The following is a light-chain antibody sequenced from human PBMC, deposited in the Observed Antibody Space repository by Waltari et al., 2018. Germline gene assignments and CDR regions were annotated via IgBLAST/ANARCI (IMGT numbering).Light chain of an antibody. CDR1: SSDVGGYNY. CDR2: EVS. V-gene: IGLV2-14*01. J-gene: IGLJ2*01. Sequence: QSALTQPASVSGSPGQSITISCTGTSSDVGGYNYVSWYQQHPGKAPKLMIYEVSKWTSGVSNRFSGSKSGNTASLTISGLQAEDEADYYCSSYTSSSTLVFGGGTKLTVL. CDR3: SSYTSSSTLV.